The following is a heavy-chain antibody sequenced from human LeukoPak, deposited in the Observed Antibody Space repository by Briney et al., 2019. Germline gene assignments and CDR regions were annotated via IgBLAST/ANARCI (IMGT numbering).Heavy chain of an antibody. D-gene: IGHD1-26*01. Sequence: GGSLRLSCAASGFTFSSYAMSWVRQAPGKGLEWVSAISGSGGSTYYADSVKGRFTISRDNSKNTLYLQTNSLRAEDTAVYYCAKDRSGSSLLAFGAFDIWGQGAMVTVSS. CDR3: AKDRSGSSLLAFGAFDI. CDR1: GFTFSSYA. V-gene: IGHV3-23*01. J-gene: IGHJ3*02. CDR2: ISGSGGST.